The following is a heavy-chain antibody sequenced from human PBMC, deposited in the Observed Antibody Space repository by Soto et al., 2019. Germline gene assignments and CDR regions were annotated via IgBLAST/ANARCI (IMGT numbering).Heavy chain of an antibody. D-gene: IGHD3-3*01. CDR1: GGSISSGGFY. CDR3: ARTYYDLRSGFYTCYFDC. V-gene: IGHV4-31*03. CDR2: IHYSGTA. J-gene: IGHJ4*02. Sequence: TLSLTCSVSGGSISSGGFYWSWIRQHPEKGLEWIGYIHYSGTAYYNASLKSRVSISADTSKNQFSLNLSSVTAADTAVYYCARTYYDLRSGFYTCYFDCWGQGALVTVSS.